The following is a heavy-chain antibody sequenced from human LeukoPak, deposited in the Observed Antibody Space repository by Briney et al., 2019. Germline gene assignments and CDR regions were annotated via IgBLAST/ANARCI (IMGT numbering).Heavy chain of an antibody. V-gene: IGHV3-23*01. CDR2: ISGSGSSR. CDR1: GFTFSSYA. CDR3: AKDRGVDAAMVWAGDI. Sequence: GGSLRLSCAASGFTFSSYAMSWVRQAPGKGLEWVSAISGSGSSRYYADSVKGRFTISRDNSKNTLYLQMNSLRAEDTVVYYCAKDRGVDAAMVWAGDIRGQGKMVTVSS. D-gene: IGHD5-18*01. J-gene: IGHJ3*02.